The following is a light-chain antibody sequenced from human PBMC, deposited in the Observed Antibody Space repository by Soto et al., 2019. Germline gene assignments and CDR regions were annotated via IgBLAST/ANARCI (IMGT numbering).Light chain of an antibody. J-gene: IGKJ1*01. Sequence: DIQMTQSPSSLSASVGDRVTITCRASQSISSYLNWYQQKPGKAPKLLIYAASSLQSGVPSRFSGRGSVTDFTLTISSLQPEDCATYYCQQTYSTPKTFGQGTKVEIK. CDR2: AAS. CDR3: QQTYSTPKT. V-gene: IGKV1-39*01. CDR1: QSISSY.